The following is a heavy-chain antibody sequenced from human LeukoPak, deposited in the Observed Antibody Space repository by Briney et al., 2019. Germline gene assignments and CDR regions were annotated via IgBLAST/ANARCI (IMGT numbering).Heavy chain of an antibody. CDR2: IYYSGST. J-gene: IGHJ4*02. V-gene: IGHV4-39*07. CDR1: GGSISSSSYY. CDR3: ARATRGYLGY. D-gene: IGHD2-15*01. Sequence: SETLSLTCTVSGGSISSSSYYWGWIRQPPGKGLEWIGSIYYSGSTYYNPSLKSRVTISVDTSKNQFSLKLSSVTAADTAVYYCARATRGYLGYWGQGTLVTVSS.